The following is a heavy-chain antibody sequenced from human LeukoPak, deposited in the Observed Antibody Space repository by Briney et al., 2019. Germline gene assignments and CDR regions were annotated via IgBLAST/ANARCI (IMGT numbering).Heavy chain of an antibody. CDR3: ARGSVITLRPDY. V-gene: IGHV3-53*01. CDR2: IYSGGST. CDR1: GFTVGSNY. Sequence: QPGGSLRLSCAASGFTVGSNYMSWVRQAPGKGLEWVSVIYSGGSTYYADSVKGRFTISRDNSKNTLYLQMNSLRAEDTAVYYCARGSVITLRPDYWGQGTLVTVSS. D-gene: IGHD3-22*01. J-gene: IGHJ4*02.